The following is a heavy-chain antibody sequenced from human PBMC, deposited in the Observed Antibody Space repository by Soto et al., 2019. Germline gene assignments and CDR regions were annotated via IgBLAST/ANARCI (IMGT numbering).Heavy chain of an antibody. CDR2: IYTIGST. CDR3: AREYYYGSGSYYYYYGMDV. Sequence: KPSETLSLTCTVSGGSISSYYWSWIRQPAGKGLEWIGRIYTIGSTNYNPSLKSRVTMSVDTSKNQFSLKLSSVTAADTAVYYCAREYYYGSGSYYYYYGMDVWGQGTTVTVSS. D-gene: IGHD3-10*01. CDR1: GGSISSYY. J-gene: IGHJ6*02. V-gene: IGHV4-4*07.